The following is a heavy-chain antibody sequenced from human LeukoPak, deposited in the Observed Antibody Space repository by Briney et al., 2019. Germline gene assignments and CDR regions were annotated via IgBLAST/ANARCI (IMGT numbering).Heavy chain of an antibody. Sequence: SETLSLTCAVYGGSFSGYYWSWIRQPPGKGLEWIGEINHSGSTNYNPSLKSRVTISVDTSKNQFSLKLSSVTAADTAVYYCARVRSANVVVPAARFDYWGQGTLVTVSS. V-gene: IGHV4-34*01. CDR3: ARVRSANVVVPAARFDY. J-gene: IGHJ4*02. CDR2: INHSGST. D-gene: IGHD2-2*01. CDR1: GGSFSGYY.